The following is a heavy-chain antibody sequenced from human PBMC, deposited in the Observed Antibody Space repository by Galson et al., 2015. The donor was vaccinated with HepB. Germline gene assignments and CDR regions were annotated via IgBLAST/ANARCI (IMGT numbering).Heavy chain of an antibody. V-gene: IGHV3-30-3*01. CDR2: ISYDGSNK. CDR3: ARVRQTYDFWSGGLIN. Sequence: SLRLSCAASGFTFSSYAMHWVRQAPGKGLEWVAVISYDGSNKYSADSVKGRFTISRDNSKNTLYLQMNSLRAEDTAVYYCARVRQTYDFWSGGLINWGQGTLVTVSS. D-gene: IGHD3-3*01. CDR1: GFTFSSYA. J-gene: IGHJ4*02.